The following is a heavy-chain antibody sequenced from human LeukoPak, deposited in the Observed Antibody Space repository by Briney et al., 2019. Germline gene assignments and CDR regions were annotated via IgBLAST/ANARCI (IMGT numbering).Heavy chain of an antibody. CDR1: GFTFDDYA. J-gene: IGHJ6*03. CDR3: ATGPRDYYYMDV. V-gene: IGHV3-9*01. Sequence: PGGSLRLSCAASGFTFDDYAMHWVRQAPGKGLEWVSGISWNSGSIGYADSVKGRFTISRDNAKNSLYLQMNSLRAEDTALYYCATGPRDYYYMDVWGKGTTVTVSS. CDR2: ISWNSGSI.